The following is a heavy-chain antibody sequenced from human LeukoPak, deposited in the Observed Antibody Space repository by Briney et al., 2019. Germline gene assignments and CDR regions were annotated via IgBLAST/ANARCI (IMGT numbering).Heavy chain of an antibody. Sequence: PSETLSLTCAVSGGSISSGGYSWSWIRQPPGKGLEWIGYIYHSGSTYYNPSLKSRVTISVDRSKNQFSLKLSSVTAADTAVYYCARDARGYYGSGSYSYYFDYWGQGTLVTVPS. V-gene: IGHV4-30-2*01. CDR3: ARDARGYYGSGSYSYYFDY. D-gene: IGHD3-10*01. J-gene: IGHJ4*02. CDR1: GGSISSGGYS. CDR2: IYHSGST.